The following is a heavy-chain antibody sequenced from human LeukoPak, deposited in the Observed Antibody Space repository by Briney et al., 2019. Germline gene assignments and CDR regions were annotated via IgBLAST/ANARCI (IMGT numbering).Heavy chain of an antibody. CDR1: GFTFSDAW. CDR3: TTRRQDGW. D-gene: IGHD2-15*01. Sequence: PGGSLRLSWVGSGFTFSDAWLSGVRQAPGRGLEWVGRIKSKSDGGTIDYAAPVKGRFTISRDDSRNTLYLQMNSLKTEDTAVYYCTTRRQDGWWGQGTLVTVS. V-gene: IGHV3-15*01. CDR2: IKSKSDGGTI. J-gene: IGHJ4*02.